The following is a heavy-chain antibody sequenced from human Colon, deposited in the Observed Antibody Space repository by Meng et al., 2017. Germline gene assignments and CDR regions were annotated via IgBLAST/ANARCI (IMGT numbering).Heavy chain of an antibody. CDR3: TRERGYNYGYSDY. Sequence: VPVVGLGGGLVKPGGSLRLSCAASGFTFSSFSLNWVRRAPGKGLEWVSSISSSGSIYYVDSVKGRFTISRDNAKNSLSLQMDSLRVEDTAVYYCTRERGYNYGYSDYWGQGTLVTVSS. CDR2: ISSSGSI. CDR1: GFTFSSFS. J-gene: IGHJ4*02. D-gene: IGHD5-18*01. V-gene: IGHV3-21*01.